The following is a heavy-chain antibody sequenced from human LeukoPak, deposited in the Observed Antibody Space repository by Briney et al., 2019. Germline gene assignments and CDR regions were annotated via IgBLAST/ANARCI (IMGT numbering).Heavy chain of an antibody. CDR3: TDTESDY. CDR2: IKSKIDGGTT. V-gene: IGHV3-15*01. J-gene: IGHJ4*02. Sequence: PGGSLRLSCAASGVTVGNNYMIWVRQAPGKGLEWVGRIKSKIDGGTTDYAAPVKGRFTISRDDSKNTLYLQMNSLKTEDTAVYYCTDTESDYWGQGTLVTVSS. D-gene: IGHD2-8*02. CDR1: GVTVGNNY.